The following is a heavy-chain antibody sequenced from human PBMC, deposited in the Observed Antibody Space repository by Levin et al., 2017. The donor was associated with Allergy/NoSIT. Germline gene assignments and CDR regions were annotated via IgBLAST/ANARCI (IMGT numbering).Heavy chain of an antibody. CDR3: ARGQDYYYGMDV. CDR2: IWYDGSNK. J-gene: IGHJ6*02. V-gene: IGHV3-33*01. Sequence: GESLKISCAASGFTFSSYGMHWVRQAPGKGLEWVAVIWYDGSNKYYADSVKGRFTISRDNSKNTLYLQMNSLRAEDTAVYYCARGQDYYYGMDVWGQGTTVTVSS. CDR1: GFTFSSYG.